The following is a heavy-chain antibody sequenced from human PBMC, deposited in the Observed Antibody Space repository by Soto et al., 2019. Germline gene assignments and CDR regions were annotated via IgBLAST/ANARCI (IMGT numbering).Heavy chain of an antibody. Sequence: QVQLVQSGAEVKKPGSSVKVSCKASGGTFSSYTISWVRQAPGQGLEWMGRIIPIRGIANYAQKFQGRVTITADKSTSTDYMELSSLRSEDTAVYYCARGPAAYFDYWGQGTLVTVA. V-gene: IGHV1-69*02. J-gene: IGHJ4*02. CDR3: ARGPAAYFDY. D-gene: IGHD6-25*01. CDR1: GGTFSSYT. CDR2: IIPIRGIA.